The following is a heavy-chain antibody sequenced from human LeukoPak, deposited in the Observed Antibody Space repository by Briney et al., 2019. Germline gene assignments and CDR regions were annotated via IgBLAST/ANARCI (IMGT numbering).Heavy chain of an antibody. J-gene: IGHJ5*02. D-gene: IGHD3-10*01. V-gene: IGHV4-59*01. CDR2: TFYGGDT. CDR1: DGAIAGFT. Sequence: SEKLSFTATVADGAIAGFTWGRMRPRPGLGLEGGGYTFYGGDTNSNHSLQSRVTVSVDTSKNQCSPKLTSVTAADAAEYYCVRGPYGSGISNWFDPRGQRTLIIVS. CDR3: VRGPYGSGISNWFDP.